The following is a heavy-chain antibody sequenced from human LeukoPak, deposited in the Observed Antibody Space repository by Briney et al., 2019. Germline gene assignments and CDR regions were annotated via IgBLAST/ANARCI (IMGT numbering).Heavy chain of an antibody. V-gene: IGHV4-34*01. Sequence: SETLSLTCAVYGGSFSGYYWSWIRQPPGKGLEWIGEINHSGSTNYDPSLKSRVTISVDTSKNQFSLKLSSVTAADTAVHYCARGPHYYYGSGTSHYYYGMDVLGQGTTVTVSS. D-gene: IGHD3-10*01. CDR2: INHSGST. CDR3: ARGPHYYYGSGTSHYYYGMDV. J-gene: IGHJ6*02. CDR1: GGSFSGYY.